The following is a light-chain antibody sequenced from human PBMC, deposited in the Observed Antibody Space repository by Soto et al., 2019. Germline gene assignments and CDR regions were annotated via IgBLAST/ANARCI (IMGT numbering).Light chain of an antibody. CDR1: SSDIGGYNY. CDR2: EVS. CDR3: SSYRRSSNMI. Sequence: QSALTQPASVSGSPGQSITISCTGTSSDIGGYNYVSWYQQHPGKAPKLMIYEVSNRPSGVSNRFSGSKSGNTASLTISGLQAEDEADYYCSSYRRSSNMIFGVGTKLTVL. V-gene: IGLV2-14*01. J-gene: IGLJ2*01.